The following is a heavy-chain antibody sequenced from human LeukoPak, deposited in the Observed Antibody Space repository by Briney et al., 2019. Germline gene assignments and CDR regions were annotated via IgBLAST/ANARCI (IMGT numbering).Heavy chain of an antibody. J-gene: IGHJ4*02. CDR1: GGSISSYY. V-gene: IGHV4-59*01. CDR3: ARASDLYCSSTSCYDY. Sequence: PSETLSLTCTVSGGSISSYYWSWIRQPPGKGLEWIGYIYYSGSTNYNPSLKSRVTISVDTSKNQFSLKLSSVTAADTAVYYCARASDLYCSSTSCYDYWDQGTLVTVSS. CDR2: IYYSGST. D-gene: IGHD2-2*01.